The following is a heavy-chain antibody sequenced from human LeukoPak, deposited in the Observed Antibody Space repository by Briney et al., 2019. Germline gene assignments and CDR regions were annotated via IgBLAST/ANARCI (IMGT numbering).Heavy chain of an antibody. V-gene: IGHV4-59*12. CDR1: GGSISSYY. CDR2: IYYSGST. CDR3: TRAVAGHPD. D-gene: IGHD6-19*01. Sequence: SETLSLTCTVSGGSISSYYWSWIRQPPGKGLEWIGYIYYSGSTNYNPSLKSRVTMTIDTSKNQFSLILTSVTVADAGVYYCTRAVAGHPDWGQGTLVTVSS. J-gene: IGHJ4*02.